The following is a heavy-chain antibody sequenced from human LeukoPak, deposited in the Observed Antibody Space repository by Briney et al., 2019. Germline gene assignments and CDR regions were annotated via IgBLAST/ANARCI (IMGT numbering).Heavy chain of an antibody. CDR1: GFTFNSFA. Sequence: GGSLRLSCAASGFTFNSFAFTWVRRAPGRGLEWVSAINVRGDATFYAESVRGRFTISRDNSKNTLYPQMNSLGAEDTALYYCAKDYRYGSAWGPGTLVVVSS. V-gene: IGHV3-23*01. CDR3: AKDYRYGSA. D-gene: IGHD6-19*01. J-gene: IGHJ5*02. CDR2: INVRGDAT.